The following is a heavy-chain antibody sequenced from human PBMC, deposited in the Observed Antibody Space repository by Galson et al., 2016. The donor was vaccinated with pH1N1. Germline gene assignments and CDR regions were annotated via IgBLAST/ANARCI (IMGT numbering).Heavy chain of an antibody. V-gene: IGHV1-69*13. CDR1: AYIFTFYY. J-gene: IGHJ2*01. D-gene: IGHD3-22*01. Sequence: SVKVSCKASAYIFTFYYMHWVRQAPGQGLEWMGGIIPIFGTAKYAQNFQGRVTITADESTTTAYMELSSLRSEDTAVYYCAREDYYDTDLSDWYFDLWGRGTLLTVSS. CDR2: IIPIFGTA. CDR3: AREDYYDTDLSDWYFDL.